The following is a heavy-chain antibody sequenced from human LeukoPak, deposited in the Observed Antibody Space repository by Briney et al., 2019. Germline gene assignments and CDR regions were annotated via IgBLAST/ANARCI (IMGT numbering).Heavy chain of an antibody. J-gene: IGHJ4*02. Sequence: GGSLRLSCAASGFTFSNHAMSWVRQAPGKGLQWVSAISGGGVAIYYADSVKGRFTISRDNSKNTLYLQMNSLRAEDTAVYYCAKDGFDYYDISGYYYFNYWGQGTLVTVSS. CDR3: AKDGFDYYDISGYYYFNY. D-gene: IGHD3-22*01. CDR1: GFTFSNHA. CDR2: ISGGGVAI. V-gene: IGHV3-23*01.